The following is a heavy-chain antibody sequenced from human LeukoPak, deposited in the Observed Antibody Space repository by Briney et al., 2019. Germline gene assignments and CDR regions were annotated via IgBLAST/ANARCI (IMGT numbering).Heavy chain of an antibody. Sequence: GGSLRLSCAASGFTFSNYGMSWVRQAPGKGLEWVSSISGSGDSAYYADSVKGRFTISRDNSKNTLYLQMNSLRAEDTAVYYCAKDRGIISDYWGQGTLVTVSS. CDR1: GFTFSNYG. D-gene: IGHD3-10*01. V-gene: IGHV3-23*01. CDR2: ISGSGDSA. J-gene: IGHJ4*02. CDR3: AKDRGIISDY.